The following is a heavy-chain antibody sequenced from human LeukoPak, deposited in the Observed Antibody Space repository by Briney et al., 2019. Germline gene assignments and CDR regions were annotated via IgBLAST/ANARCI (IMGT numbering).Heavy chain of an antibody. CDR3: ARMSPTTAAWGP. CDR2: IYDSGST. J-gene: IGHJ5*02. D-gene: IGHD4-17*01. V-gene: IGHV4-59*12. CDR1: GGSMTNLY. Sequence: SETLSLTCSVSGGSMTNLYWTWIRQPPGKGLEWIGDIYDSGSTRYNTSLESRVTISVDTSKNQFSLKLSSVTAADTAVYYCARMSPTTAAWGPWGQGTLVTVSS.